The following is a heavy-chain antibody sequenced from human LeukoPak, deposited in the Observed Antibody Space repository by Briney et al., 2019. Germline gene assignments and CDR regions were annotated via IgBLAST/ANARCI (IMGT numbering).Heavy chain of an antibody. CDR3: TRDGNIVVVPAATWFDP. J-gene: IGHJ5*02. Sequence: ASVKVSCKASGYTFTGYYMHWVRQAPGQGLEWMGWINPNSGGTNYAQKFQGRVTMTSDTFIRTAYMELSRLRSDGTAEYYCTRDGNIVVVPAATWFDPWGQGTLVTVSS. D-gene: IGHD2-2*01. CDR2: INPNSGGT. V-gene: IGHV1-2*02. CDR1: GYTFTGYY.